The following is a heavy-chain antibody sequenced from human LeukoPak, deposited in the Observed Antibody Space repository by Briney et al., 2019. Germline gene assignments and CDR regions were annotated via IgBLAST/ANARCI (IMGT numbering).Heavy chain of an antibody. V-gene: IGHV3-74*01. Sequence: GGSLRLSCAASGFSFSSYSMHWVRQAPGKGLVWVSRTHSDESRIGYADSVKGRFTISRDNAKNTLYLQMNSLRAEDTGVYYCARGYYGLDVWGQGTTVTVSS. CDR3: ARGYYGLDV. J-gene: IGHJ6*02. CDR2: THSDESRI. CDR1: GFSFSSYS.